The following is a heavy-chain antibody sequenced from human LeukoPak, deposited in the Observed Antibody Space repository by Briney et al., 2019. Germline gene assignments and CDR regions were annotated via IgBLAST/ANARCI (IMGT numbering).Heavy chain of an antibody. CDR1: AGTFSSYA. D-gene: IGHD4-17*01. J-gene: IGHJ4*02. Sequence: SVKVSCKASAGTFSSYAISWVRHAPGEGLEWMAEIIPIFGTANYAHKFQGKVTITENHSTSTAYMELSRLRSEDRAVYYCASLGGAYGDYPFDYWGQGTLVRVSS. CDR2: IIPIFGTA. CDR3: ASLGGAYGDYPFDY. V-gene: IGHV1-69*01.